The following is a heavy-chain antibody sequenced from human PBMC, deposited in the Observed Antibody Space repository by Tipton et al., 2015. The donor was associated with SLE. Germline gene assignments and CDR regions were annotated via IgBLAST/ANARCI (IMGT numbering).Heavy chain of an antibody. CDR2: INHSGST. V-gene: IGHV4-34*01. J-gene: IGHJ4*02. D-gene: IGHD6-13*01. CDR1: GGSFSGYY. CDR3: ARGRAAAGTH. Sequence: TLSLTCAVYGGSFSGYYWSWIRQPPGKGLEWIGEINHSGSTNYNPSLKSRVTISVDTSKNQFSLKLSSVTAADTAVYYCARGRAAAGTHWGQGTLVTVSS.